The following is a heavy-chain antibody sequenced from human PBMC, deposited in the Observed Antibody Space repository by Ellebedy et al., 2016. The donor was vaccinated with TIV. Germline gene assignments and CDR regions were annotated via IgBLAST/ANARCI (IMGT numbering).Heavy chain of an antibody. CDR3: AKLPAAMSYYYGMDV. CDR2: IWYDGSNE. D-gene: IGHD2-2*01. J-gene: IGHJ6*02. V-gene: IGHV3-33*06. CDR1: EVSLRNYD. Sequence: GESLKISXAAPEVSLRNYDMVWVRQAPDKGLEWVALIWYDGSNEDYADSVKGRFTTSRDDSKNTVFLQMDRLRVDDTAVYYCAKLPAAMSYYYGMDVWGQGTTVTVSS.